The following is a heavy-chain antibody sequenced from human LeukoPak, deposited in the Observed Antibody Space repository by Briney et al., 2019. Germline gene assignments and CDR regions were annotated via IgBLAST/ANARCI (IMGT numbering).Heavy chain of an antibody. V-gene: IGHV1-18*01. CDR2: ISAYNGNT. CDR3: ARGRRSAATSWFDP. D-gene: IGHD2-15*01. CDR1: GYTFTSYG. Sequence: ASVKVSCKASGYTFTSYGISWVRQAPGQGLEWMGWISAYNGNTNYAQKLQSRVTMTTDTSTSTAYMELSSLRSEDTAVYYCARGRRSAATSWFDPWGQGTLVTVSS. J-gene: IGHJ5*02.